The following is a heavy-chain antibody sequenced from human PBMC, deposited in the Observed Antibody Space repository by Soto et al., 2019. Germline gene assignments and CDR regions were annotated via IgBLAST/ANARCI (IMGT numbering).Heavy chain of an antibody. CDR3: VHVYYNGGESGPDY. Sequence: QITLKESGPTLVKPTQPLTLTCTFSGFSLSTSEVGVGWIRQPPGRPLEWLALIYWDGDKRSSPSLKNSLTIRKDTSKNQVVFRMTNMDPVDTGTFYCVHVYYNGGESGPDYWGQGTLVTVSP. D-gene: IGHD1-26*01. CDR2: IYWDGDK. CDR1: GFSLSTSEVG. J-gene: IGHJ4*02. V-gene: IGHV2-5*02.